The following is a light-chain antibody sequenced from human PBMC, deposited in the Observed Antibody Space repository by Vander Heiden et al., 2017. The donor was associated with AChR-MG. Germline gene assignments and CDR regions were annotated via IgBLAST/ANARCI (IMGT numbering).Light chain of an antibody. J-gene: IGKJ4*01. CDR2: AAS. CDR3: QQYYSSELT. Sequence: AIRMTQSPSSFSASTGDRVTITCRASQGISSYLAWYQQKPGKAPKLLIYAASTLQSGVPSRCSGSGSGTDFTLTISCLQSEDFATYYCQQYYSSELTFGGGTKVEIK. CDR1: QGISSY. V-gene: IGKV1-8*01.